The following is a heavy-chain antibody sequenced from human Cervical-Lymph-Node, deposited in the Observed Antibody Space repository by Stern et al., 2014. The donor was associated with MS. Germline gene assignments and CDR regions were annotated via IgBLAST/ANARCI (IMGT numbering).Heavy chain of an antibody. CDR3: ARDHSSSWSWGWFDP. D-gene: IGHD6-13*01. J-gene: IGHJ5*02. CDR2: ISSSDSTI. CDR1: GFTFTDYY. V-gene: IGHV3-11*01. Sequence: QMQLVQSGGGLVKPGGSLRLSCAASGFTFTDYYMSWIRQAPGQGLGLVSYISSSDSTIYYTDSVKGRFTISRDNAKNSLYLQMNSLRAEDTAVYYCARDHSSSWSWGWFDPWGQGTLITVSS.